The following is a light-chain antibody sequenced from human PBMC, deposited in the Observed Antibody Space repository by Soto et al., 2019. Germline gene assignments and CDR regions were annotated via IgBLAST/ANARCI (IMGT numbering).Light chain of an antibody. CDR1: QSVSSN. CDR3: QQYDNWPSLT. CDR2: EAS. V-gene: IGKV3-15*01. Sequence: EIVMTQSPATLSVSPGERATLSCMASQSVSSNLAWYQQTPGQAPRLLIYEASTRATGIPARFSASGSGTEFTLTISGLQSEDFAGYYCQQYDNWPSLTFGGGTKVELK. J-gene: IGKJ4*01.